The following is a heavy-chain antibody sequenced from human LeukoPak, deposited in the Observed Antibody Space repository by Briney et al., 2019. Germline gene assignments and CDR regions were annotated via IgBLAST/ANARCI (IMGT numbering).Heavy chain of an antibody. Sequence: PGGSLRLSCAASGFTFINYAMSWVRQAPGKGLEWVSGIGHTGGSTYYADSVKGRFTISRDNSKNTLFLQMNSLRAEDTAVYYCATDAGHWFDPWGQGTLVTVSS. CDR3: ATDAGHWFDP. J-gene: IGHJ5*02. CDR1: GFTFINYA. CDR2: IGHTGGST. V-gene: IGHV3-23*01.